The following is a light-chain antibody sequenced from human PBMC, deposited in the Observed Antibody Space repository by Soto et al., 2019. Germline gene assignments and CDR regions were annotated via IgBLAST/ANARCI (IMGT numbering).Light chain of an antibody. J-gene: IGKJ4*01. V-gene: IGKV1-33*01. CDR1: QDITNY. CDR2: GAS. Sequence: DIQMTQSPSSLSASVGDRVTITCQASQDITNYLNWYQQKPGKAPKLLIYGASNLEIGVPSRFSGSGPGADFTFTINSLQPEDIATYYCQQYDILPPTFGGGTKVEIK. CDR3: QQYDILPPT.